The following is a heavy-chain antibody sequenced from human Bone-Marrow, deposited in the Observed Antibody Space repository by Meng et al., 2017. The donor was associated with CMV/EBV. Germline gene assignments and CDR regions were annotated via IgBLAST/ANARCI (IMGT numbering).Heavy chain of an antibody. CDR1: GGTFSSYA. V-gene: IGHV1-69*05. Sequence: SVKVSCKASGGTFSSYAISWVRQAPGQGLEWMGGIIPIFGTANYAQKYQGRVSIITDESTSTAYMELSRLRSEDTAVDYCGTAITIFGVVNYDYYYGMGVWGQGTLVTVSS. D-gene: IGHD3-3*01. CDR2: IIPIFGTA. CDR3: GTAITIFGVVNYDYYYGMGV. J-gene: IGHJ6*02.